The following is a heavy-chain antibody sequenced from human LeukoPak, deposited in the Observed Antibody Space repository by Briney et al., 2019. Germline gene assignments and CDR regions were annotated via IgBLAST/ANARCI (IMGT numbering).Heavy chain of an antibody. CDR2: ISSSSSTI. V-gene: IGHV3-48*02. J-gene: IGHJ4*02. CDR1: GFTVSSNY. D-gene: IGHD6-25*01. CDR3: ARDEKAALDY. Sequence: GGSLRLSCAASGFTVSSNYMSWVRQAPGKGLEWVSYISSSSSTIYYADSVKGRFTISRDNAKNSLYLQMNSLRDEDTAVYYCARDEKAALDYWGQGTLVTVSS.